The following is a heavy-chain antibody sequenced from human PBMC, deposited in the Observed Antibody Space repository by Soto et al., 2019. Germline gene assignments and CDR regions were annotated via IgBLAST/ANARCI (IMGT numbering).Heavy chain of an antibody. Sequence: QLQLVQSGAEVKKPGASVKVSCKSSGYSFTDFDYYIHWVRQAPGQGLEWMGWIDPHSGGTNYAQRFQGRVTLTRDTSITTAYMELSSLRSDDTAVYYCASPVHVGLDPRGQGTLVSVSS. CDR2: IDPHSGGT. CDR3: ASPVHVGLDP. V-gene: IGHV1-2*02. D-gene: IGHD1-1*01. J-gene: IGHJ5*02. CDR1: GYSFTDFDYY.